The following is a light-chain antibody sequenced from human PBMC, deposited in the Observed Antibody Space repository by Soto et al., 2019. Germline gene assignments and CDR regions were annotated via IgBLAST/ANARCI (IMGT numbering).Light chain of an antibody. CDR2: LAS. CDR1: QAVNTR. V-gene: IGKV3-11*01. Sequence: EIVLTQSPATLSSFPVDRVTLSCMASQAVNTRLAWYQHKPGQAPRLLIYLASNRAAGVPARFSGSGSGTDFTLTISNVEPEDFAVYYCHQRQSWPRKFGQGTKVDI. CDR3: HQRQSWPRK. J-gene: IGKJ1*01.